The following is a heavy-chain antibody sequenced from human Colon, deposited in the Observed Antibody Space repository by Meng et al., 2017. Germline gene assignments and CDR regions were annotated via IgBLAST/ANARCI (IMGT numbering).Heavy chain of an antibody. Sequence: QGQLRTGGAGLVQPSETPCLTCAVYGGSFSDYYLPWIRQPPGKGLEWVGEIHPSGSTYYSPSLQSRVTITLDTSKNQFSLTLSSMTAADTAVYYCARGVDWAKSGNFWGQGTLVTVSS. J-gene: IGHJ4*02. CDR1: GGSFSDYY. CDR3: ARGVDWAKSGNF. V-gene: IGHV4-34*01. D-gene: IGHD3-9*01. CDR2: IHPSGST.